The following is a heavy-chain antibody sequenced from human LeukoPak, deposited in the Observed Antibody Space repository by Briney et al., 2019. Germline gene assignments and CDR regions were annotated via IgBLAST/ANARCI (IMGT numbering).Heavy chain of an antibody. CDR1: GFTFSSYS. V-gene: IGHV3-74*01. D-gene: IGHD1-26*01. J-gene: IGHJ4*02. Sequence: GGSLRLSCAASGFTFSSYSMHWVRQAPGKGLVWVSRITSDGSSTTYADSVKGRFTISRDNAKNTLYLQMNSLRAEDTAVYYCAKVKASWWDLLFDYWGQGTLVTVSS. CDR2: ITSDGSST. CDR3: AKVKASWWDLLFDY.